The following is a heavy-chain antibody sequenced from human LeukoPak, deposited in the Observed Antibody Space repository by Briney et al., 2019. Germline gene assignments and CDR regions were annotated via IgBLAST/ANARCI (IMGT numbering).Heavy chain of an antibody. D-gene: IGHD3-3*01. J-gene: IGHJ6*02. V-gene: IGHV3-30*04. CDR2: ISYDGSNK. Sequence: PGGSLRLSCAASGFTFSSYAMHWVRQAPGKGLEWVAVISYDGSNKYYADSVKGRFTISRDNSKNTLYLQMNSLRAEDTAVYYCANTLPEHDPRFLEWLFIRVRGHYGMDVWGQGTTVTVSS. CDR3: ANTLPEHDPRFLEWLFIRVRGHYGMDV. CDR1: GFTFSSYA.